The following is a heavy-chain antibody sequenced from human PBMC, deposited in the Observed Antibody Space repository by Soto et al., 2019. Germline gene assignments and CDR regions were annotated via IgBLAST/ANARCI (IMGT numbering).Heavy chain of an antibody. D-gene: IGHD3-10*01. CDR1: GYAFTTYG. Sequence: QVHLVQSGAEVKKPGASVKVSCKGSGYAFTTYGITWVRQAPGQGLEWMGWISAHNGNTNYAQQLQGRVTVTRDTSTSTAYMELRSLRSYDTAVYYCARGRYGEYWGQGALVTVSS. CDR2: ISAHNGNT. V-gene: IGHV1-18*01. CDR3: ARGRYGEY. J-gene: IGHJ4*02.